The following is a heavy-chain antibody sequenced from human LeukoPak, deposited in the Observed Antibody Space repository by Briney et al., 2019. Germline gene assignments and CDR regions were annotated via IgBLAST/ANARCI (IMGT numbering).Heavy chain of an antibody. V-gene: IGHV4-39*01. CDR3: ARTPYDSSGYYYYYYGMDV. J-gene: IGHJ6*02. Sequence: SETLSLTCTVSGGSISSYYWGWIRQPPGKGLEWIGSIYYSGSTYYNPSLKSRVTISVDTSKNQFSLKLSSVTAADTAVYYCARTPYDSSGYYYYYYGMDVWGQGTTVTVSS. CDR1: GGSISSYY. D-gene: IGHD3-22*01. CDR2: IYYSGST.